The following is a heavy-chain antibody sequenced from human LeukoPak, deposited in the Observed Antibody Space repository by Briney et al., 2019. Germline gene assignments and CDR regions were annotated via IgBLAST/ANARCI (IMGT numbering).Heavy chain of an antibody. CDR1: GGSFSSGGYY. J-gene: IGHJ6*02. D-gene: IGHD3-3*01. CDR2: IYYSGST. Sequence: SETLSLTCTVSGGSFSSGGYYWSWIRQHPGKGLEWIGYIYYSGSTYYSPSLKSRVTISVHTSKNQFSLKLTSVTAADTAVYYCARAKGYDFWSGYPYYYYYGMDVWGQGTTVTVSS. V-gene: IGHV4-31*03. CDR3: ARAKGYDFWSGYPYYYYYGMDV.